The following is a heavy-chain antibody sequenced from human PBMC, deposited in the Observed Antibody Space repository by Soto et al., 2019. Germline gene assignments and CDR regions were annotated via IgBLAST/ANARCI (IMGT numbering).Heavy chain of an antibody. J-gene: IGHJ4*02. CDR3: AIVGVRYSSRWGSCDY. D-gene: IGHD6-13*01. CDR1: GFTFSDYY. Sequence: GGSLRLSCAASGFTFSDYYMSWIRQAPGKGLEWVSYISSSGSTIYYADSVKGRFTISRDNAKSSLYLQMNSLRAEDTAVYYCAIVGVRYSSRWGSCDYWGKGPFGSGFS. V-gene: IGHV3-11*01. CDR2: ISSSGSTI.